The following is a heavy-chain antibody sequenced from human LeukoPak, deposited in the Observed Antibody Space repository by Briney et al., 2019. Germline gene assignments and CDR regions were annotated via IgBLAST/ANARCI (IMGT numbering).Heavy chain of an antibody. D-gene: IGHD2-21*01. J-gene: IGHJ3*02. CDR1: GYTFTSYD. CDR3: ARDPGIAAFDI. Sequence: ASVKVSCKASGYTFTSYDINWVRQATGQGLEWMGWMNPNSGNTGYAQKFQGRVTMTRNTSISTAYMELRSLRSDDTAVYYCARDPGIAAFDIWGQGTMVTVSS. V-gene: IGHV1-8*01. CDR2: MNPNSGNT.